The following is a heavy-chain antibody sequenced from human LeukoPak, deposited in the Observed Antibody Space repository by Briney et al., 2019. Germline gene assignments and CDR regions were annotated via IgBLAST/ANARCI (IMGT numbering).Heavy chain of an antibody. V-gene: IGHV4-39*01. CDR1: GGSISSSSHY. J-gene: IGHJ5*02. CDR3: ATHAGSCSSTNCFVGWFDP. Sequence: SETLSLTCTVSGGSISSSSHYWGWIRQPPGKGLEWIGSIYYSGSTYYNPSLKTRVTISVDTSKNQFSLKLSSVTAADTAVYYCATHAGSCSSTNCFVGWFDPWGRGTLVTVSS. D-gene: IGHD2-2*01. CDR2: IYYSGST.